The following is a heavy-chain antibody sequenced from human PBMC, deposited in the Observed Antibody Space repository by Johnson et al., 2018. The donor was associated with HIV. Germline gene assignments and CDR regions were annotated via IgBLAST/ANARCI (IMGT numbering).Heavy chain of an antibody. Sequence: VESGGGLVQPGRSLRLSCAASGFTFDDYAMHWVRQAPGKGLEWVSGISWNSGSIGYADSVKGRFTISRDNAKNSLYLQMNNLRAEDTAMYYCARSDASDIWGQGTMVTVSS. J-gene: IGHJ3*02. CDR1: GFTFDDYA. CDR3: ARSDASDI. D-gene: IGHD5-24*01. CDR2: ISWNSGSI. V-gene: IGHV3-9*01.